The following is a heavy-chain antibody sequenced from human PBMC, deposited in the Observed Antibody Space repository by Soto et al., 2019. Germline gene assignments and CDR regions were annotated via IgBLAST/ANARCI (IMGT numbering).Heavy chain of an antibody. CDR1: GGSISSSSYY. Sequence: QLQLQESGPGLVKPSETLSLTCTVSGGSISSSSYYWGWIRQPPGKGLEWIGSIYSSGSTYYNPSLKSRVTISVDTSKNQVSLKLSSVTAADTAVYYCARHDYYGSGSPHFDYWGKGTLVTVSS. CDR2: IYSSGST. V-gene: IGHV4-39*01. CDR3: ARHDYYGSGSPHFDY. D-gene: IGHD3-10*01. J-gene: IGHJ4*02.